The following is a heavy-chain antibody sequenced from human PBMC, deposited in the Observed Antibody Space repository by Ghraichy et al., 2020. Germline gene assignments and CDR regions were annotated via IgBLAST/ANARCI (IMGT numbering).Heavy chain of an antibody. CDR3: AGIGDFWSGYYLLTDY. V-gene: IGHV4-39*07. CDR2: IYYSGST. D-gene: IGHD3-3*01. J-gene: IGHJ4*02. CDR1: GGSISSSSYY. Sequence: SETLSLTCTVSGGSISSSSYYWGWIRQPPGKGLEWIGSIYYSGSTYYNPSLKSRVTISVDTSKNQFSLKLSSVTAADTAVYYCAGIGDFWSGYYLLTDYWGQGTLVTVSS.